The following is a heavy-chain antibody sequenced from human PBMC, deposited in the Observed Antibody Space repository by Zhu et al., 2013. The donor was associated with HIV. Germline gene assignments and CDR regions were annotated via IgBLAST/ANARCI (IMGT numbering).Heavy chain of an antibody. CDR3: ARGQIRFLEWDRFDY. J-gene: IGHJ4*02. Sequence: QVQLQESGPGLVKPSETLSLTCTVSGGSVSTGSYYWGWIRQPPGKGLEWIGYIYYSGSTNYNPSLKSRVTISVDTSKNQFSLKLRSVTAADTAVYYCARGQIRFLEWDRFDYWGQGTLVTVSS. CDR2: IYYSGST. V-gene: IGHV4-61*01. CDR1: GGSVSTGSYY. D-gene: IGHD3-3*01.